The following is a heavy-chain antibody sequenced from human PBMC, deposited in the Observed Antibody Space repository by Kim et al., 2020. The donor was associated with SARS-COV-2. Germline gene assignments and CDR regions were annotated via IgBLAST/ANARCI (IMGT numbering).Heavy chain of an antibody. CDR3: ARPRDYGDYSY. CDR1: GGSISSSSYY. D-gene: IGHD4-17*01. Sequence: SETLSLTCTVSGGSISSSSYYWGWIRQPPGKGLEWIGSIYYSGSTYYNPSLKSRVTISVDTSKNQFSLKLSSVTAADTAVYYCARPRDYGDYSYWGQGTL. CDR2: IYYSGST. V-gene: IGHV4-39*01. J-gene: IGHJ4*02.